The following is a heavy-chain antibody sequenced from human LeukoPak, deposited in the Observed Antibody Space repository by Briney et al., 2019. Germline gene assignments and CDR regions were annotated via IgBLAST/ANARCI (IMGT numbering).Heavy chain of an antibody. V-gene: IGHV4-61*02. D-gene: IGHD3-10*01. CDR3: ARGYFGELLYNYFDY. Sequence: PSETLSLTCTVSGGSISSSNFYWSWIRQPAGKGLEWIGRIYTSGSTNYNPSLKSRVTMSVDTSKNQFSLKLSSVTAADTAVYYCARGYFGELLYNYFDYWGQGTLVTVSS. CDR1: GGSISSSNFY. J-gene: IGHJ4*02. CDR2: IYTSGST.